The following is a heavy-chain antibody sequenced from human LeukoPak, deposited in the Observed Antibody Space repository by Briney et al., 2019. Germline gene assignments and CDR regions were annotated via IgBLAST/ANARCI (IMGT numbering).Heavy chain of an antibody. CDR3: AKDREQQLVPYYYYGMDL. D-gene: IGHD6-13*01. CDR2: ISGSGGST. CDR1: GFTFSSYA. Sequence: GGSLRLSCAASGFTFSSYAMSWVRQAPGKWLEWVSAISGSGGSTYYADSVKGRFTISRDNCKNTLYLQMNSLRGDDTAVYYCAKDREQQLVPYYYYGMDLWAQGPTLTVSS. J-gene: IGHJ6*02. V-gene: IGHV3-23*01.